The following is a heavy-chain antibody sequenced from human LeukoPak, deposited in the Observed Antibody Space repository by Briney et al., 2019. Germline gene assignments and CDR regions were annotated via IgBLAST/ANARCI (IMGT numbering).Heavy chain of an antibody. CDR3: ARSSYDYVWGSYGEDNWFDP. CDR1: GYTFTSYG. Sequence: ASVKVSCKASGYTFTSYGISWARQAPGQGLEWMGWISAYNGNTNYAQKLQGRVTITRNTSISTAYMELSSLRSEDTAVYYCARSSYDYVWGSYGEDNWFDPWGQGTLVTVSS. V-gene: IGHV1-18*01. J-gene: IGHJ5*02. CDR2: ISAYNGNT. D-gene: IGHD3-16*01.